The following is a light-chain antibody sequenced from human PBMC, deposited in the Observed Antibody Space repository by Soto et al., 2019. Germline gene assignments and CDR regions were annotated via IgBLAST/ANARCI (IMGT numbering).Light chain of an antibody. Sequence: EIVLMQSPGTLSLSPGERATLSCRASQTLRSTYIAWYQQKPGQAPRLLIYGASSRATGIPDRFSGSGSGTDFTLTISRLEPEDFAVYYCQQYRTFGQGTKVDIK. CDR3: QQYRT. CDR2: GAS. CDR1: QTLRSTY. J-gene: IGKJ1*01. V-gene: IGKV3-20*01.